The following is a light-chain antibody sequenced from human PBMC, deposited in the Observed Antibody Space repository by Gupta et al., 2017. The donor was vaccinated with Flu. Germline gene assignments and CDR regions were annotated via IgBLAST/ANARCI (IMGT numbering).Light chain of an antibody. CDR3: QQYYRTPLT. CDR1: QNVLYVSNNKSY. J-gene: IGKJ4*01. CDR2: WAS. Sequence: DIVMNQSPDSLAVSLGERATINCKSSQNVLYVSNNKSYLAWYQQKAGQPPELLMNWASSRESGVPDRFSGSGSATDFSLTISSLQAEDFAVYYCQQYYRTPLTFGRGTSVEIK. V-gene: IGKV4-1*01.